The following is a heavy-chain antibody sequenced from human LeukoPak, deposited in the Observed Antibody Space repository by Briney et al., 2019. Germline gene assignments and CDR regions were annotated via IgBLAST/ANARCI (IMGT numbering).Heavy chain of an antibody. V-gene: IGHV5-51*01. J-gene: IGHJ5*02. D-gene: IGHD4-17*01. CDR1: GYNCTSYW. CDR2: TYHEESDT. CDR3: ARLRTTRGPITVTPSYPGSPTWFDP. Sequence: GNSLKLSGNGSGYNCTSYWLGWVRHMPGKGLEWMGLTYHEESDTTYSPSLQGHDDIAADQSLSLPYLQWSSLKASDTAMLYCARLRTTRGPITVTPSYPGSPTWFDPWGQGTLVTVSS.